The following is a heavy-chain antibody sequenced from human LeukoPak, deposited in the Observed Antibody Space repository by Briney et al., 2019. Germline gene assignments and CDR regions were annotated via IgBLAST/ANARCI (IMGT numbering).Heavy chain of an antibody. V-gene: IGHV1-2*02. CDR1: GYTFTDYY. CDR3: AREGKTDAFDI. Sequence: ATVKVSCKSSGYTFTDYYMHWVRQTPGRGPEWMGWINPHSGTTKSAQKFQGRVTMTRDTSITTAYMELSRLTADDTAVYYCAREGKTDAFDIWGQGTMVTVSS. J-gene: IGHJ3*02. CDR2: INPHSGTT.